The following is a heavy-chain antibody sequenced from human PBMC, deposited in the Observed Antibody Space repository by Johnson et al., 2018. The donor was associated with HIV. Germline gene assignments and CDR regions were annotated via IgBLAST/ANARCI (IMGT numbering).Heavy chain of an antibody. CDR2: ISGGST. CDR1: GFTVSSNE. V-gene: IGHV3-38-3*01. CDR3: ARGIMITFGGVIPNDAFDI. J-gene: IGHJ3*02. Sequence: VQLVESRGVLVQPGGSLRLSCAASGFTVSSNEMSWVRQAPGKGLEWVSSISGGSTYFADSRKGRFTISRDNSKNTLYLQMNSLRAEDTALYYCARGIMITFGGVIPNDAFDIWGQGTMVTVSS. D-gene: IGHD3-16*02.